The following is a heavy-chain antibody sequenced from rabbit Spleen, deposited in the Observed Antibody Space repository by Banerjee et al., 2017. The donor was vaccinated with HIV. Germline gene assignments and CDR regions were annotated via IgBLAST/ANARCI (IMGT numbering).Heavy chain of an antibody. J-gene: IGHJ4*01. V-gene: IGHV1S45*01. D-gene: IGHD4-2*01. CDR1: GLDFSSSYW. CDR2: FDVIKSDST. Sequence: QEQLEESGGDLVKPGASLTLTCKASGLDFSSSYWICWVRQAPGKGLEWIACFDVIKSDSTYYASWAKGRFTISKTSSTTVTLQMTSLTAADTATYFCARDVAGREDFSLWGPGTLVTVS. CDR3: ARDVAGREDFSL.